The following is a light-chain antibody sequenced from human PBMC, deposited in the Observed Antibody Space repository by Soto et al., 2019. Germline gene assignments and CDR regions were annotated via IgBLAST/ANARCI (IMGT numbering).Light chain of an antibody. V-gene: IGLV4-69*01. CDR3: QTWGSGNVV. J-gene: IGLJ2*01. CDR1: SGHSNYA. Sequence: QLVLTQSPSASASLGASVKLTCTLSSGHSNYAIAWHQQQSEKGPRYLMKLKSDGSHSKGDGIPDRFSGSSSGAERYLTISSLQSEDEADYYCQTWGSGNVVFGGGTQLTVL. CDR2: LKSDGSH.